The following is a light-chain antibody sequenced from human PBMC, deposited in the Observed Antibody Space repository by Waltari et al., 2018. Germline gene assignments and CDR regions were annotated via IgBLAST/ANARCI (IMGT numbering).Light chain of an antibody. CDR1: QDIRTS. V-gene: IGKV3-11*01. J-gene: IGKJ5*01. Sequence: IVLTQSPATVSLSPGERVTLSCRASQDIRTSLAWYQQKSGQPPRLLIYDASNRATDPPPRFSGSGSGTDFTLTISSLEPEDFAVYYCQQRSNRPPITFGQGTRLEI. CDR3: QQRSNRPPIT. CDR2: DAS.